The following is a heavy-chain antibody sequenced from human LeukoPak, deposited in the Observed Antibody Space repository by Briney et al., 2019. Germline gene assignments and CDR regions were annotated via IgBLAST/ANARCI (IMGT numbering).Heavy chain of an antibody. J-gene: IGHJ3*02. CDR3: ASITGTTGSFDI. Sequence: ASVKVSCKASGYTFTSYYMHWVRQAPGQGLEWMGIINPSGGSTSYAQKFQGRVTMTRDMSTSTVHMELSSLRSEDTAVYYCASITGTTGSFDIWGQGTMVTVSS. CDR2: INPSGGST. CDR1: GYTFTSYY. V-gene: IGHV1-46*01. D-gene: IGHD1-7*01.